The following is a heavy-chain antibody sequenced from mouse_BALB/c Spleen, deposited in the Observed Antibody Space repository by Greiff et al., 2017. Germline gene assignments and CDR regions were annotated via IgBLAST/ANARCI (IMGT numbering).Heavy chain of an antibody. CDR3: ARVGIYYDYDYAMDY. V-gene: IGHV5-17*02. CDR1: GFTFSSFG. D-gene: IGHD2-4*01. J-gene: IGHJ4*01. CDR2: ISSGSSTI. Sequence: EVQVVESGGGLVQPGGSRKLSCAASGFTFSSFGMHWVRQAPEKGLEWVAYISSGSSTIYYADTVKGRFTISRDNPKNTLFLQMTSLRSEDTAMYYCARVGIYYDYDYAMDYWGQGTSVTVSS.